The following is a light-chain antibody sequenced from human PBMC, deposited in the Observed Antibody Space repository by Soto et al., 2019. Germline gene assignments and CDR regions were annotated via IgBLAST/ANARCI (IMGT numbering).Light chain of an antibody. J-gene: IGKJ1*01. V-gene: IGKV1-39*01. CDR3: QQSYSTPRT. CDR2: AAS. Sequence: DIQMTQSPSSLSASVGDRVTITCRASQSISNYLNWYQQKPGKAPKLLMYAASSLQSGVPSRFSGSGSGTDFTITITSLQPEAFATYYCQQSYSTPRTFGPGTKVEIK. CDR1: QSISNY.